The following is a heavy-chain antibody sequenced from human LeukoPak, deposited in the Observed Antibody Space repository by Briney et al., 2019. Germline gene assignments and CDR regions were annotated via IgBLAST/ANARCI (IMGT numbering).Heavy chain of an antibody. CDR2: ISDGGSDK. CDR3: AKVRRYSSSWEFRPEFDY. Sequence: GGSLRLSCAASGFTFSSYGMHWVRQAPGKGLEWVAVISDGGSDKYYTDSVKGRFTISRDNSKNTLYLQMNSLRVEDTAVYYCAKVRRYSSSWEFRPEFDYWGQETLVTVSS. D-gene: IGHD6-13*01. V-gene: IGHV3-30*18. J-gene: IGHJ4*02. CDR1: GFTFSSYG.